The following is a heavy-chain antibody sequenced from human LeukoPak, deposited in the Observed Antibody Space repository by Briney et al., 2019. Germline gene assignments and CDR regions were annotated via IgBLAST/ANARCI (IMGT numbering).Heavy chain of an antibody. CDR2: IYYSGST. CDR3: ARGYLNGWLFYFDY. CDR1: GGSISSSSYY. J-gene: IGHJ4*02. Sequence: SETLSLTCSVSGGSISSSSYYWGWIRQPPGKGLEWIGSIYYSGSTYYNPSLKSRVTISVDTSKNQFSLKLSSVTAADTAVYYCARGYLNGWLFYFDYWGQGTLVTVSS. V-gene: IGHV4-39*01. D-gene: IGHD5-12*01.